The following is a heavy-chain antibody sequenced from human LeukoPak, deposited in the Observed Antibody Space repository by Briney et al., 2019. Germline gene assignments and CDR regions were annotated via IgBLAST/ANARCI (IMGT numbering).Heavy chain of an antibody. CDR2: IYYSRST. J-gene: IGHJ4*02. D-gene: IGHD4-17*01. V-gene: IGHV4-59*01. CDR3: ARASGNYGDYAREYDY. Sequence: SETLSLTCTVSGGSISSYYWSWIRQPAGKGLEWIGYIYYSRSTNYTPSLKSRVTISVDTSKNQFSLKLSSVTAADTAVYYCARASGNYGDYAREYDYWGQGTLVTVSS. CDR1: GGSISSYY.